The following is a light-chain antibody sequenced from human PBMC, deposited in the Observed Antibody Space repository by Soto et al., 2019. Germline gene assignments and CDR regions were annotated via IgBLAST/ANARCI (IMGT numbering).Light chain of an antibody. J-gene: IGKJ1*01. CDR3: QQYHTFWT. CDR1: QTITRW. Sequence: DIQMNQSHSTLSASVGDRVTIACRANQTITRWLAWYQQKPGKAPKLLIFDASTLESGVPSRFSSSGYGKELSLTIRSLQPEDFATYYCQQYHTFWTFGQGTTVEVK. V-gene: IGKV1-5*01. CDR2: DAS.